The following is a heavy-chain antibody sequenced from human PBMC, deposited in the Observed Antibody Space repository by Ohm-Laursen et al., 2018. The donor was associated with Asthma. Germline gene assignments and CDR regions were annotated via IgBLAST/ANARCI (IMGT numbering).Heavy chain of an antibody. V-gene: IGHV4-30-4*08. D-gene: IGHD3-16*01. J-gene: IGHJ4*02. CDR1: GGSISSGHYY. Sequence: SQTLSLTCTVSGGSISSGHYYWTWIRQHPGKGLEWIGNIHYSGSTYYNPSLKSRVTISVDTSKNQFSLKLSSVTAADTAVYYCASRLLGLPFDYWGQGTLVTVSS. CDR2: IHYSGST. CDR3: ASRLLGLPFDY.